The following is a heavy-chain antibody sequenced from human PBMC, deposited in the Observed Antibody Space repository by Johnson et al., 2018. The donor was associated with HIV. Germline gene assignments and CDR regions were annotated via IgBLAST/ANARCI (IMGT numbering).Heavy chain of an antibody. CDR1: GFTFKTYG. Sequence: QVQLVESGKGVVPPGRSQRLSCAASGFTFKTYGINWVRQAPGKGLEWVALISYDGSNKYYADSVKGRFTNSRDNSQHTPYLHMNSLTSEDTAVYYCAKDLGGSKTDEWGTDYYEFWNSYPVQDPRVVVGAFDIWGHGTMVTVSS. D-gene: IGHD3-3*01. J-gene: IGHJ3*02. V-gene: IGHV3-30*18. CDR3: AKDLGGSKTDEWGTDYYEFWNSYPVQDPRVVVGAFDI. CDR2: ISYDGSNK.